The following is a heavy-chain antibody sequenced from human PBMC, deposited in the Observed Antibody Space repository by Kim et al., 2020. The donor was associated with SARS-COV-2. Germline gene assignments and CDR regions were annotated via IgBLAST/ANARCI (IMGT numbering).Heavy chain of an antibody. J-gene: IGHJ4*02. D-gene: IGHD5-18*01. Sequence: PALTRRVTISVDTSKNQFSLKLSSVTAADTAVYYCARRQGWIQLWYLDYWGQGTLVTVSS. CDR3: ARRQGWIQLWYLDY. V-gene: IGHV4-39*01.